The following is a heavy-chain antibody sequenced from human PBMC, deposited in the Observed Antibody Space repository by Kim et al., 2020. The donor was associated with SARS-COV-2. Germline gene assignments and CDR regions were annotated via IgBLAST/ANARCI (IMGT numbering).Heavy chain of an antibody. CDR2: ISYDGSNK. CDR3: ARDYDSSGYYMRGFDY. D-gene: IGHD3-22*01. Sequence: GGSLRLSCAASGFTFSSYAMHWVRQAPGKGLEWVAVISYDGSNKYYADSVKGRFTISRDNSKNTLYLQMNSLRAEDTAVYYCARDYDSSGYYMRGFDYWGQGTLVTVSS. J-gene: IGHJ4*02. CDR1: GFTFSSYA. V-gene: IGHV3-30*04.